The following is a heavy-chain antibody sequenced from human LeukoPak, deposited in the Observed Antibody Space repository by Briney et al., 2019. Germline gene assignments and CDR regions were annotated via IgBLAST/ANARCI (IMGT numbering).Heavy chain of an antibody. CDR3: ARGKDIVVVPASDY. D-gene: IGHD2-2*01. CDR2: ISSSSNYI. Sequence: GGSLRLSCAASGFTFSSYSMNWVRQAPGKRLEWVSSISSSSNYIYYADSMKGRFTISRDNDKNSLYLQMNSLRAEDTAVYYCARGKDIVVVPASDYWGQGTLVTVSS. V-gene: IGHV3-21*01. CDR1: GFTFSSYS. J-gene: IGHJ4*02.